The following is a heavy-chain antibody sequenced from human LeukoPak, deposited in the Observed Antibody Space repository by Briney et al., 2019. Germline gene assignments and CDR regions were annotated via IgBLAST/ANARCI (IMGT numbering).Heavy chain of an antibody. V-gene: IGHV3-23*01. J-gene: IGHJ4*02. CDR1: GFTFNDYA. D-gene: IGHD2-2*01. CDR3: AKETRSTSCYSFDY. Sequence: GGSLRLSCAASGFTFNDYAMNWVRQAPGKGLEWVSAVSGSGYSTYYADSVKGRFTISRDNSKNTLYLQMNSLRAEDTAVYYCAKETRSTSCYSFDYWGQGTLVTVSS. CDR2: VSGSGYST.